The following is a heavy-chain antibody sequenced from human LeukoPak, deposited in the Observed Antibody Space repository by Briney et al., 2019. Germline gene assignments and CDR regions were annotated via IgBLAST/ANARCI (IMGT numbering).Heavy chain of an antibody. CDR1: GFSLSTRGVG. V-gene: IGHV2-5*01. Sequence: SGPTLLHPTPTLTLTCTFSGFSLSTRGVGVGWIRQPPGKALEWLSLIYWNDDKRYSPSLKSRLTISKDTSKNQVVLTMTNMDPVDTATYYCARSYSDYDYFNNWFDPWGQGTLVTVSS. CDR2: IYWNDDK. J-gene: IGHJ5*02. D-gene: IGHD5-12*01. CDR3: ARSYSDYDYFNNWFDP.